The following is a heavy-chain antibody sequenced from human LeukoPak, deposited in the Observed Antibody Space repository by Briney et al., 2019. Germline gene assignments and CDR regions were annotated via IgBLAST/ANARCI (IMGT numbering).Heavy chain of an antibody. J-gene: IGHJ4*02. CDR2: IKQDGSEK. CDR1: GFTFSNFY. CDR3: VRERQYCSGSFHTFDY. D-gene: IGHD3-10*01. Sequence: QPGGSLRLSCAASGFTFSNFYMNWVRQAPGKGLEWVANIKQDGSEKYYVDSVKGRFTISRDNAKNSLYLQMNSLSADDTAVYYCVRERQYCSGSFHTFDYWGQGTLVTVSS. V-gene: IGHV3-7*04.